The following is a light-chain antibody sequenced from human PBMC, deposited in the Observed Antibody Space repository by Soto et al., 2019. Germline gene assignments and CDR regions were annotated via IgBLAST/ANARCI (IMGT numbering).Light chain of an antibody. CDR3: AAWDDSLSGPV. CDR2: RNT. V-gene: IGLV1-47*01. CDR1: SSNIGSNY. Sequence: QSVLTQPPSASGTPGPRVTISCSGSSSNIGSNYVYWYQHLPGTAPKLLIYRNTQRPSGVPDRFSGSKSGTSVSLAISGLRSEDEADYYCAAWDDSLSGPVFGGGTKVTVL. J-gene: IGLJ2*01.